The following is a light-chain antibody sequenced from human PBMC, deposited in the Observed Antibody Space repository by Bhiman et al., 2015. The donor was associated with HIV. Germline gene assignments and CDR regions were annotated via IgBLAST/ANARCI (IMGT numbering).Light chain of an antibody. CDR1: SSNIGNNY. J-gene: IGLJ3*02. CDR3: GAWDNSLSVLWV. CDR2: DND. Sequence: QSALTQPASVSGSPGQSITISCSGSSSNIGNNYVSWYQQLPGTAPKLLIYDNDKRPSGIPDRFSGSKSGTSATLGITGLQTGDEADYYCGAWDNSLSVLWVFGGGTKLTVL. V-gene: IGLV1-51*01.